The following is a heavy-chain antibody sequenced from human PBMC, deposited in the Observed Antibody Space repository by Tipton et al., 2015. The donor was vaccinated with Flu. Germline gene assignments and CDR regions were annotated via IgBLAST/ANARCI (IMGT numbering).Heavy chain of an antibody. V-gene: IGHV3-23*01. CDR2: ISGSGSKS. CDR3: STFFGCSLAASCYDVKNHI. D-gene: IGHD3-22*01. CDR1: GLNFGNYA. Sequence: GSLRLSCAGSGLNFGNYAMTWVRQAPGRGLEWVASISGSGSKSYVADSVSGRFTISRDNQQSVLHLQMNDLRADDSATYFCSTFFGCSLAASCYDVKNHIWGPGTTVTVSS. J-gene: IGHJ6*02.